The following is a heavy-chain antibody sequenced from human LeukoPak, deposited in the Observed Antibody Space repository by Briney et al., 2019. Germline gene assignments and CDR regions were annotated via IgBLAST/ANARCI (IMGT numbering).Heavy chain of an antibody. Sequence: GGSLRLSCAASGFTFSSYTMRWVRQAPGKGLEWVSSVTGSGDSTYADSVRGRFTVSRDNSKNTVYLQMNSLRAEDTAVYYCASRKARYCSSTSCYDAFDIWGQGTMVTVSS. CDR2: VTGSGDST. D-gene: IGHD2-2*01. J-gene: IGHJ3*02. CDR3: ASRKARYCSSTSCYDAFDI. V-gene: IGHV3-23*01. CDR1: GFTFSSYT.